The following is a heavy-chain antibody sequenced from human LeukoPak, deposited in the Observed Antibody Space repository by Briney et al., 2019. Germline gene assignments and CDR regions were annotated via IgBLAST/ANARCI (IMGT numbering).Heavy chain of an antibody. D-gene: IGHD3-16*01. J-gene: IGHJ4*02. CDR3: ARGRIMITFGGARRGYFDY. CDR2: IYTSGST. Sequence: SETLSLTCTVSGGSISSYYWSWIRQPAGKGLEWIGRIYTSGSTNYNPSLKSRVTISVDTSKNQFSLKLSSVTAADTAVYYCARGRIMITFGGARRGYFDYWGQGTLVTVSS. V-gene: IGHV4-4*07. CDR1: GGSISSYY.